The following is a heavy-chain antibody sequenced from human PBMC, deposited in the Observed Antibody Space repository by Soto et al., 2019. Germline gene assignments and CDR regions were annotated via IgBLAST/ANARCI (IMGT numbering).Heavy chain of an antibody. CDR3: ARERLGATRGWFDP. D-gene: IGHD1-26*01. CDR2: ISSSSSYI. CDR1: GFTFSSYS. V-gene: IGHV3-21*01. J-gene: IGHJ5*02. Sequence: TAGSLRLSCAASGFTFSSYSMNWVRQAPGKGLEWVSSISSSSSYIYYADSVKGRFTISRDNAKNSLYLQMNSLRAEDTAVYYCARERLGATRGWFDPWGQGTLVTVSS.